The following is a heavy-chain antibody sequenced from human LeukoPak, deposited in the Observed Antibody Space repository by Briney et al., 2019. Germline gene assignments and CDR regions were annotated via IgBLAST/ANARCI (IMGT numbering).Heavy chain of an antibody. CDR1: GGSFSGYY. J-gene: IGHJ5*02. Sequence: SETLSPTCAVYGGSFSGYYWSWIRQPPGKGLEWIGEINHSGSTNYNPSLKSRVTISVDTSKNQFSLKLSSVTAADTAVYYCATRYGSGSQNWFDPWGQGTLVTISS. D-gene: IGHD3-10*01. V-gene: IGHV4-34*01. CDR3: ATRYGSGSQNWFDP. CDR2: INHSGST.